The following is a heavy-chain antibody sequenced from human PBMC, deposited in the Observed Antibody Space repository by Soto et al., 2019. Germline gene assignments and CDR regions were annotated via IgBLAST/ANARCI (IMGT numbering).Heavy chain of an antibody. CDR2: IYHGGST. CDR3: ARHVAYYYGSGNNYPPRPGFDP. D-gene: IGHD3-10*01. V-gene: IGHV4-59*08. J-gene: IGHJ5*02. CDR1: GDSISSYY. Sequence: PSETLSLTCTVSGDSISSYYWSWFRQPPGKGLEWIGYIYHGGSTNYNPSLESRVTLSLDASKNQFSLKLSSVTAADPAVYYCARHVAYYYGSGNNYPPRPGFDPWGQETLVTVSA.